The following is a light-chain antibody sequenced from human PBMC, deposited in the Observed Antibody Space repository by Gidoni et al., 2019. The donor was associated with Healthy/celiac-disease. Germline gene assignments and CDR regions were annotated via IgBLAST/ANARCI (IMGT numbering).Light chain of an antibody. V-gene: IGKV1-5*03. CDR3: QQYNSYRLT. J-gene: IGKJ4*01. Sequence: DIQMTQSPSTLSASVGDRVTITCRASQSISSWLAWYQQKPGKAPKLLIYKASSLESGVPSRFSGSGSWTEFTLTISSLQPDDFATYYCQQYNSYRLTFGGGTKVEIK. CDR1: QSISSW. CDR2: KAS.